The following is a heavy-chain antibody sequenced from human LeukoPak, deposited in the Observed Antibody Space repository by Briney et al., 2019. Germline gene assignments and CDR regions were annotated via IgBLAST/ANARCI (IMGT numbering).Heavy chain of an antibody. CDR1: GFTVSSNY. J-gene: IGHJ4*02. Sequence: GGSLRLSCAASGFTVSSNYMSWVRQAPGKGLEWVGRIKSKTDGGTTDYAAPVKGRFTISRDDSKNTLYLQMNSLKTEDTAVYYCTTDLCGGDCYLFDYWGQGTLVTVSS. D-gene: IGHD2-21*02. V-gene: IGHV3-15*01. CDR3: TTDLCGGDCYLFDY. CDR2: IKSKTDGGTT.